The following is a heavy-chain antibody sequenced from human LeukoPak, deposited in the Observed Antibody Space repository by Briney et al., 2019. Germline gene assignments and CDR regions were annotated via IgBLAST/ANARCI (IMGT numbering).Heavy chain of an antibody. D-gene: IGHD3-10*01. CDR3: ARGGRGRPRPLSYYYYYGMDV. CDR2: INHSGST. CDR1: GGSFSGYY. Sequence: PSETLSLTCAVYGGSFSGYYWSWIRQPPGKGLEWIGEINHSGSTNYNPSLKSRVTISVDTSKNQFSLKLSSVTAADTAVYYCARGGRGRPRPLSYYYYYGMDVWGQGTTVTVSS. J-gene: IGHJ6*02. V-gene: IGHV4-34*01.